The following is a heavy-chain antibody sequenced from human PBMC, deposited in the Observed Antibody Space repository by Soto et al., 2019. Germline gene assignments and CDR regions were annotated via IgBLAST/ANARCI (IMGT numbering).Heavy chain of an antibody. Sequence: QVQLVQSGAEVKKPGSSVKVSCKASGGTFSSYPLSWVRQAPGQGLEWMGGIIPIFGIVNSAQKFQGRVSITADESTSTAYMELSSLRSEDTAVYYCARPLTTGTTKGYDYWGQGTLVTVSS. V-gene: IGHV1-69*01. CDR3: ARPLTTGTTKGYDY. J-gene: IGHJ4*02. CDR1: GGTFSSYP. D-gene: IGHD1-1*01. CDR2: IIPIFGIV.